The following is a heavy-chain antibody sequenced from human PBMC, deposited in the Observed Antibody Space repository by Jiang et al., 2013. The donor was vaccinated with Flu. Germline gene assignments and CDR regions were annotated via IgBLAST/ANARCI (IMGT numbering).Heavy chain of an antibody. CDR1: GGSISSYY. CDR2: IYYSGIT. Sequence: LLKPSETLSLTCTVSGGSISSYYWSWIRQPPGKGLEWVGCIYYSGITNYNPSLESRVTISVDTSKNQFSLKLSSVTAADTAVYYCARGYDILTGYYLFDYWGQGTLVTVSS. V-gene: IGHV4-59*08. J-gene: IGHJ4*02. CDR3: ARGYDILTGYYLFDY. D-gene: IGHD3-9*01.